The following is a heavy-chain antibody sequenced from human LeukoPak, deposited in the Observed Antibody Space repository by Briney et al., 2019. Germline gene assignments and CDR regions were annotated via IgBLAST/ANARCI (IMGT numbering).Heavy chain of an antibody. CDR1: GGFISSYY. Sequence: KPSETPSLTRTVSGGFISSYYWSWVREPPGKGLEWIGYIYYSGSTNYNPSLKSRVTISVDTSKNQFSLKLSSVTAADTAVYYCARLFDYERLVFDYWGQGTLVTVSS. V-gene: IGHV4-59*08. CDR2: IYYSGST. J-gene: IGHJ4*02. D-gene: IGHD4-17*01. CDR3: ARLFDYERLVFDY.